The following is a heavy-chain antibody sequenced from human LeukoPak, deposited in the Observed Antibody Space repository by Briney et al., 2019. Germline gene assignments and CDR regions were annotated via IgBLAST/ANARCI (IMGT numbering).Heavy chain of an antibody. D-gene: IGHD3-9*01. Sequence: RTGGSLRLSCAASGFNFDGYGMNWVRQAPGKGLEWVVGIYWNGGITGYADSVKGRFTISRDNGKNSLYLQMNSLRAEDTALYYCARGDWRYGDFDSWGRGTLVTISS. CDR2: IYWNGGIT. CDR3: ARGDWRYGDFDS. V-gene: IGHV3-20*04. CDR1: GFNFDGYG. J-gene: IGHJ4*02.